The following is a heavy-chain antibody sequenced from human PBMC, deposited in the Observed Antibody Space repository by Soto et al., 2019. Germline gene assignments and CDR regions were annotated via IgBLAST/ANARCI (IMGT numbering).Heavy chain of an antibody. CDR1: GFTFSSYG. CDR2: ISGSGGST. CDR3: AKDPMVLGLGHRYGIDV. D-gene: IGHD3-10*01. V-gene: IGHV3-23*01. Sequence: PGGSLRLSCAASGFTFSSYGMSWVRQAPGKGLEWVSGISGSGGSTYYADSVKGRFTISRDNSKNTLYLQMNSLRAEDTAIYYCAKDPMVLGLGHRYGIDVWGQGTMVTVSS. J-gene: IGHJ6*02.